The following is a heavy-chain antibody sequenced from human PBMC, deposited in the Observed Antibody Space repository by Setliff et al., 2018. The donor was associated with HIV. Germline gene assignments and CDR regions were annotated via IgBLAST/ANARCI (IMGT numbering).Heavy chain of an antibody. D-gene: IGHD2-15*01. Sequence: ASVKVSCKSSGYIFVEHYVHWVRQAPGQGFEWMGRIDPKSGDTDYAHQFQDRVSLSRDTSISTAYMELFWLTSDDTAIYYCARGLQTSMTVDHWGQGTLVTVSS. CDR1: GYIFVEHY. J-gene: IGHJ4*02. CDR2: IDPKSGDT. V-gene: IGHV1-2*06. CDR3: ARGLQTSMTVDH.